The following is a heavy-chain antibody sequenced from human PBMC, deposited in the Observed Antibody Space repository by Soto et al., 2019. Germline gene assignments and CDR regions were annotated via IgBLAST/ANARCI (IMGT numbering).Heavy chain of an antibody. D-gene: IGHD6-13*01. V-gene: IGHV4-34*01. CDR1: GGSFSGYY. Sequence: SETLSLTCAVYGGSFSGYYWSWIRQPPGKGLEWIGEINHSGSTNYNPSLKSRVTISVDTSKNQFSLKLSSVTAADTAVYYCARAQRRSSSYYYYYGMDIWGQGTTVTVSS. CDR3: ARAQRRSSSYYYYYGMDI. J-gene: IGHJ6*02. CDR2: INHSGST.